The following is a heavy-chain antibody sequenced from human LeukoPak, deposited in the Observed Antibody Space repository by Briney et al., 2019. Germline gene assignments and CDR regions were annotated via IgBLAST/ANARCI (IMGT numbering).Heavy chain of an antibody. CDR3: ARATDIVVVPTPYNYGMDV. CDR2: IWYDGSNK. CDR1: GFTFSSYG. V-gene: IGHV3-33*01. D-gene: IGHD2-2*01. Sequence: GRSLRLSCAAPGFTFSSYGMHWVRQAPDKGLEWVAVIWYDGSNKYYADSVKGRFTISRDNSKNTLYLQMNSLRAEDTAVYYCARATDIVVVPTPYNYGMDVWGQGTTVTVSS. J-gene: IGHJ6*02.